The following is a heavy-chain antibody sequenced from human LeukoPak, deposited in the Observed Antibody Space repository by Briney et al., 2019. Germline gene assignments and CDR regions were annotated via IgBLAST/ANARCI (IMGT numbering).Heavy chain of an antibody. CDR2: ISWNSGSI. CDR3: AKEGYSSSFDY. D-gene: IGHD6-13*01. CDR1: GFTFDDYA. Sequence: GRSLRLSCAASGFTFDDYAMHWVRQAPGKGLEWVSGISWNSGSIGYADSVKGRFTISRGNAKNSLYLQMNSLRAEDTALYYCAKEGYSSSFDYWGQGTLVTVSS. J-gene: IGHJ4*02. V-gene: IGHV3-9*01.